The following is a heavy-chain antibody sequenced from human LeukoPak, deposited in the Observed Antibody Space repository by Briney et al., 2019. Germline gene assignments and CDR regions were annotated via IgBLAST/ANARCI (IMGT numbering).Heavy chain of an antibody. CDR2: IYDRGPA. Sequence: PSQTLSLTCTVSGYAITSGGFSWNWIRQSPGKGLEWIGCIYDRGPAYYNPSLKSRFTISVDRPRNQFFLNVTSLTAADTAVYYCARSRQASGLFNSWGQGTLVVVSS. CDR1: GYAITSGGFS. CDR3: ARSRQASGLFNS. J-gene: IGHJ5*01. V-gene: IGHV4-30-2*06. D-gene: IGHD3-10*01.